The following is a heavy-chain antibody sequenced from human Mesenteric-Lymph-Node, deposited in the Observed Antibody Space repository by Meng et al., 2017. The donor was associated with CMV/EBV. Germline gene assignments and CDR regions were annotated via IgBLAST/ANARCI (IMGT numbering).Heavy chain of an antibody. CDR3: VRKGGDF. V-gene: IGHV5-51*01. Sequence: SLKITCEGSGYRFTECWIGWVGQMPREGLEWMGIVYPGDSDTKYSPSYQSQVTISADKSITTAYLQWSSLEASDTANYYCVRKGGDFWGQGTLVTVSS. CDR2: VYPGDSDT. CDR1: GYRFTECW. D-gene: IGHD1-26*01. J-gene: IGHJ4*02.